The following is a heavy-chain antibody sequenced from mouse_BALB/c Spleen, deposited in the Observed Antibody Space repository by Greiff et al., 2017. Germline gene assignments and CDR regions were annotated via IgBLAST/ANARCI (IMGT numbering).Heavy chain of an antibody. CDR1: GYSITSDYA. Sequence: EVMLVESGPGLVKPSQSLSLTCTVTGYSITSDYAWNWIRQFPGNKLEWMGYISYSGSTSYNPSLKSRISITRDTSKNQFFLQLNSVTTEDTATYYCVSYDGYYDAMDYWGQGTSVTVSS. CDR2: ISYSGST. V-gene: IGHV3-2*02. D-gene: IGHD2-3*01. CDR3: VSYDGYYDAMDY. J-gene: IGHJ4*01.